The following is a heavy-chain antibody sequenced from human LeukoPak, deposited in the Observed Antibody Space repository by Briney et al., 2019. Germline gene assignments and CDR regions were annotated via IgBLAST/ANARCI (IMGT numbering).Heavy chain of an antibody. D-gene: IGHD5-18*01. J-gene: IGHJ4*02. CDR2: IWCDGSNK. CDR3: ARGRWGDIVMVNFVY. Sequence: GRSLRLSCAASGFTFSSYGMHWVRQAPGTGLEWVAVIWCDGSNKYYADSVKGRFTISRDNSKTTLYLQMNSLRAEDTAVYYCARGRWGDIVMVNFVYCGQGALVTVSS. V-gene: IGHV3-33*01. CDR1: GFTFSSYG.